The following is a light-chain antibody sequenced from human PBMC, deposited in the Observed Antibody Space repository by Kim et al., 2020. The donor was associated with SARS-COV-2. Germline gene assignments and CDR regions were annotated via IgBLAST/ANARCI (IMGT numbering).Light chain of an antibody. V-gene: IGKV1-39*01. CDR3: QQSYSTPPT. CDR1: QTSNTF. CDR2: GAS. J-gene: IGKJ4*01. Sequence: DVQMTQSPSSLSASVGDRVTITCRASQTSNTFLNWYQQKPVRAPKLLIYGASTLQTGVPSRFSGSGSGTDFTLTISSLQPEDFATYYCQQSYSTPPTFGGGTKVEMK.